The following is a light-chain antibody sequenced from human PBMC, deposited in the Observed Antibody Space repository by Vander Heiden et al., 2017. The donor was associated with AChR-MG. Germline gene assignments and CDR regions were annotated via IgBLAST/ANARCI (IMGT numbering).Light chain of an antibody. V-gene: IGLV3-1*01. CDR1: KLGDNF. CDR3: QAWDSSTVV. J-gene: IGLJ2*01. CDR2: QDT. Sequence: SYELTQPPSVSVSPGQTASITCSGDKLGDNFASWYQQKPGQSPVLVMYQDTKRPSGIPERFSGSNSGNTATLTISGTQAMDEADYYCQAWDSSTVVFGGGTKLTVL.